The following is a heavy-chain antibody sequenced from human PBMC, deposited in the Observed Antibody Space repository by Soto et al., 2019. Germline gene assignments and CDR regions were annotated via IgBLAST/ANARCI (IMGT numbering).Heavy chain of an antibody. CDR1: RFNFSAAW. Sequence: GGSLRLSCVASRFNFSAAWLNWVRQIPGKGLEWVGRIKPISEGGTTAYAEAVKGRFTISRDDSKNALHLQMDSLKTEDSAVYYCTTVPYSSGTTWGLGTLVTVSS. V-gene: IGHV3-15*07. CDR2: IKPISEGGTT. J-gene: IGHJ4*02. D-gene: IGHD6-25*01. CDR3: TTVPYSSGTT.